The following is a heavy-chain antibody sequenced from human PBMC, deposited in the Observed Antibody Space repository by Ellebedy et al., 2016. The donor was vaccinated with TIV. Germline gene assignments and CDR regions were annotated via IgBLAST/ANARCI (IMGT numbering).Heavy chain of an antibody. J-gene: IGHJ2*01. CDR2: IYYSGST. CDR3: ARTPYYTFSSGYQTDWYFDL. CDR1: GGSISSYY. V-gene: IGHV4-59*01. Sequence: SETLSLTCTVSGGSISSYYWSWIRQPPGKGLEWIGYIYYSGSTNYNPSLKSRVTISVDTSKNQFSLKLSSVTAADTAVYYCARTPYYTFSSGYQTDWYFDLWGRGTLVTVSS. D-gene: IGHD3-3*01.